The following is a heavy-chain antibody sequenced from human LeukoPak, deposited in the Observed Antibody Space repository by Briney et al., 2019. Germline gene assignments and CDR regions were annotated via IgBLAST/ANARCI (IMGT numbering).Heavy chain of an antibody. Sequence: GGSTRLSCAASGFSFSYYSMFCVRQAPGGGLEWVSCISSRCDYIYYADSVKGRFTISRDNAKNSLFLQMNSLRAEDTAVYYCAKDYGDYWGQGTLVTVSS. CDR3: AKDYGDY. D-gene: IGHD4-17*01. J-gene: IGHJ4*02. CDR1: GFSFSYYS. CDR2: ISSRCDYI. V-gene: IGHV3-21*04.